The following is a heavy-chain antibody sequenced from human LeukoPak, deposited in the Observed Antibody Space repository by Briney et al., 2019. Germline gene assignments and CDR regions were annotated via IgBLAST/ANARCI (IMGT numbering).Heavy chain of an antibody. CDR2: ISYDGSNK. CDR3: AKDRGREITFGGVIVYYFGY. V-gene: IGHV3-30*18. CDR1: EFTFSSYG. J-gene: IGHJ4*02. D-gene: IGHD3-16*02. Sequence: GRSLRLSCAASEFTFSSYGMHWVRQAPGKGLEWVAVISYDGSNKYYADSVKGRFTISRDNSKNTLYLQMNSLRAEDTAVYYCAKDRGREITFGGVIVYYFGYWGQGTLVTVSS.